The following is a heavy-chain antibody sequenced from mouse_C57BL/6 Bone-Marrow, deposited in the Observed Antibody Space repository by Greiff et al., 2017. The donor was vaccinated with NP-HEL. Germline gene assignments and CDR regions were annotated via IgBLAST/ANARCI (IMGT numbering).Heavy chain of an antibody. CDR2: IYPGSGST. V-gene: IGHV1-55*01. J-gene: IGHJ1*03. CDR3: ARSDYYGSSPRYFDV. Sequence: VQLQQPGAELVKPGASVKMSCKASGYTFTSYWITWVKQRPGQGLEWIGDIYPGSGSTNYNEKFKSKATLTVDTSSSTAYMQLSSLTSEDSAVYYCARSDYYGSSPRYFDVWGTGTTVTVSS. CDR1: GYTFTSYW. D-gene: IGHD1-1*01.